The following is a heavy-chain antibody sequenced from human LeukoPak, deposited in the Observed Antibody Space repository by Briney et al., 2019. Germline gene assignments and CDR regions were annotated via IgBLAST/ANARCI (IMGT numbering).Heavy chain of an antibody. Sequence: ASVKVSCKASGYTFTGYSIYWVRQTPGQKLEWMGWINPKTGTANSAQKFQGRVTMTRDTSISTVYMEVRSLRSEDTAVYYCASVDTAMVKDAYFDYWGQGTLVTVSS. J-gene: IGHJ4*02. V-gene: IGHV1-2*02. CDR2: INPKTGTA. CDR3: ASVDTAMVKDAYFDY. CDR1: GYTFTGYS. D-gene: IGHD5-18*01.